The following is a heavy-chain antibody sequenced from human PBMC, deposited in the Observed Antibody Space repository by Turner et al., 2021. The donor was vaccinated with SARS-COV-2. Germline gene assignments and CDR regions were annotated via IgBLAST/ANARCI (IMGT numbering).Heavy chain of an antibody. CDR2: IYYSGGT. Sequence: QVQLQESGPGLVKPSETLSLTFPVSGCSISSYYWRWIRQPPGKGLEWIGYIYYSGGTNYNYSLKSRVTISVDTSKNQFSLKLSSVTAADTAVYYCARRTGEWLVPGWFDPWGQGTLVTVSS. D-gene: IGHD6-19*01. CDR3: ARRTGEWLVPGWFDP. CDR1: GCSISSYY. V-gene: IGHV4-59*01. J-gene: IGHJ5*02.